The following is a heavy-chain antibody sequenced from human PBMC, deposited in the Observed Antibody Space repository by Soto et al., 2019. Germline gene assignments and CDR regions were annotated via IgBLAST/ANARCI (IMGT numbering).Heavy chain of an antibody. V-gene: IGHV1-18*01. CDR2: ISARNGDT. CDR1: GYTFTSYG. CDR3: ARGRYGDY. D-gene: IGHD1-1*01. J-gene: IGHJ4*02. Sequence: QVHLVQSGAEVKKPGASVKVSCKGSGYTFTSYGITWVRQAPGQGLEWMGWISARNGDTDYAQKPQGRVTVTRDTSTSTASMELRSLRSDDTAVYYCARGRYGDYWGQGALVTVSS.